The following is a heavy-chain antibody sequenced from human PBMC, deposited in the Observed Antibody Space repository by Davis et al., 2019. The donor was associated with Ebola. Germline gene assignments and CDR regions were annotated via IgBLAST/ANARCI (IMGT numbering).Heavy chain of an antibody. V-gene: IGHV4-59*01. J-gene: IGHJ3*01. CDR1: GASMTSYY. Sequence: PGGSLRLSCTVSGASMTSYYWSWIRQPPGKGLEWIGYIAYAGNTVYNPSLKSRVTISGDTSKRQFPLRLSSVTAADTAVYYCARGGLVPAALYLWGQGTMVTVSS. CDR3: ARGGLVPAALYL. CDR2: IAYAGNT. D-gene: IGHD2-2*01.